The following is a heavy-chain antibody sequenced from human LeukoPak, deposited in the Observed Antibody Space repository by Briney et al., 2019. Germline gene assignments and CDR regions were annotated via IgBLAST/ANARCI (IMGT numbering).Heavy chain of an antibody. CDR3: TTPRGYSYGYVDY. CDR2: IKSKTDGGTT. V-gene: IGHV3-15*01. CDR1: GFTFSNAW. J-gene: IGHJ4*02. D-gene: IGHD5-18*01. Sequence: GGSLRLSCAASGFTFSNAWMSWVRQAPGKGLEWGGRIKSKTDGGTTDYAAPVKGRFTISRDDSKNTLYLQMNSLKTEDTAVYYCTTPRGYSYGYVDYWGQGTLVTVSS.